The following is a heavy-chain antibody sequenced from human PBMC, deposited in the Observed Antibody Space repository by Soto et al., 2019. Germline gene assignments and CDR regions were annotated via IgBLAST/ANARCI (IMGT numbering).Heavy chain of an antibody. D-gene: IGHD2-15*01. CDR3: ARARWYDAFDV. CDR1: GGSISSYY. J-gene: IGHJ3*01. CDR2: IFHGGNT. Sequence: PXETLSLTCTVAGGSISSYYWSWIRQPPGKGLEWIGSIFHGGNTYYNPSLKSRVTISVDMSKNQFSLKLNSVTAADTAVYYCARARWYDAFDVWGQGTVVTVSS. V-gene: IGHV4-59*08.